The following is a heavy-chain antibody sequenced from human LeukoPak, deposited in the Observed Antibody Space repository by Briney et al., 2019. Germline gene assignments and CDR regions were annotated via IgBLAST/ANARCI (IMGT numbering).Heavy chain of an antibody. CDR3: ARVGYGAYYFDY. Sequence: VASVKVSCKASGGTFSSYAISWVRQAPGQGLEWMGRIIPILGIANYAQKFQGRVTITADKSTSTAYMELSSLRSEDTAVYYCARVGYGAYYFDYWGQGTLVTVSP. J-gene: IGHJ4*02. CDR2: IIPILGIA. V-gene: IGHV1-69*04. CDR1: GGTFSSYA. D-gene: IGHD5-12*01.